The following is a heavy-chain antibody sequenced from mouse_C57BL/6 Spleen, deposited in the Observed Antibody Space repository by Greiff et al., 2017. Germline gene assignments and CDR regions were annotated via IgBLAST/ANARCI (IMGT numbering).Heavy chain of an antibody. CDR2: IYPGSGST. D-gene: IGHD2-1*01. J-gene: IGHJ2*01. V-gene: IGHV1-55*01. Sequence: QVQLQQPGAELVKPGASVKMSCKASGYTFTSYWITWVKQRPGQGLEWIGDIYPGSGSTNYNEKLKSKATLPVDTSSSTAYMQLISLTSYDSSVYYCARMEIYYCNYNFDYWGQGTTLTVSS. CDR3: ARMEIYYCNYNFDY. CDR1: GYTFTSYW.